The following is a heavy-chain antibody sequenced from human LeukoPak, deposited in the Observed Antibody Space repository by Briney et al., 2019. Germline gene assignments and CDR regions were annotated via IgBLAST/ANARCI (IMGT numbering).Heavy chain of an antibody. V-gene: IGHV1-8*03. CDR1: GYTFTSYD. CDR2: MNPNSGNT. CDR3: ARRYYYGSARKPYYFDY. D-gene: IGHD3-10*01. Sequence: ASVKVSCKASGYTFTSYDINWVRQATGQGLEWMGWMNPNSGNTGYAQKFQGRVAITRNTSISTAYMELSSLRSEDTAVYYCARRYYYGSARKPYYFDYWGQGTLVTVSS. J-gene: IGHJ4*02.